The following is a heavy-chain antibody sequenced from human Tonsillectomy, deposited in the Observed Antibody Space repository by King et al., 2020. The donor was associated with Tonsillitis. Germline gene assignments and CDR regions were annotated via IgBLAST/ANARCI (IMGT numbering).Heavy chain of an antibody. Sequence: VQLVESGGGVVRPGGSLRLSCAASGFTFDDYGMSWVRQAPGKWLEWVSGINGNGGSAGYADSVKGLFTISRDNAKNSLYLQMNSLRADDTALYHCARGRYSGYDDAFDIWGQGTMVTVSS. D-gene: IGHD5-12*01. CDR1: GFTFDDYG. CDR2: INGNGGSA. V-gene: IGHV3-20*01. J-gene: IGHJ3*02. CDR3: ARGRYSGYDDAFDI.